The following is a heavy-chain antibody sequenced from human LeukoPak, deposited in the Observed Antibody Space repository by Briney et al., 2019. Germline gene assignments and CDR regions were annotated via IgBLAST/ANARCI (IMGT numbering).Heavy chain of an antibody. D-gene: IGHD1-26*01. Sequence: SETLSLTCTVSGGSISSYYWSWIRQPPEKGLEWIGYIYYSGSTNYNPSLKSRVTISVDTSKNQFSLKLSSVTAADTAVYYCARASGSYYPPYYYYMDVWGKGTTVTVSS. J-gene: IGHJ6*03. V-gene: IGHV4-59*01. CDR3: ARASGSYYPPYYYYMDV. CDR2: IYYSGST. CDR1: GGSISSYY.